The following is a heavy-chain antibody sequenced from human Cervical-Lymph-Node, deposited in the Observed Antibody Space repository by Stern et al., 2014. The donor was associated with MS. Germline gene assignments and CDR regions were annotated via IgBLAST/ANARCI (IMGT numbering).Heavy chain of an antibody. D-gene: IGHD3-10*01. CDR2: INWNSGSI. CDR3: AKDSSALLWFGDSVAFDS. CDR1: GFTFDDYP. Sequence: QLVESGGDLVQPGGSLRLSCAASGFTFDDYPQHWVRQVPGKGLEWGSGINWNSGSIAYADSVKGRFTISRDNAKNSLYLQMDGLRTEDTAFYYCAKDSSALLWFGDSVAFDSWGQGTLVTV. V-gene: IGHV3-9*01. J-gene: IGHJ4*02.